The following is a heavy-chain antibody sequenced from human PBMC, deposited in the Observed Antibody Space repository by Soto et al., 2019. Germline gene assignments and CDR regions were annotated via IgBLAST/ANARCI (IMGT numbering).Heavy chain of an antibody. CDR3: ARADWSGWIDY. Sequence: SETLSLTCTVSGGSINNAGYYWTWIRQHPRKGLEWIGYIYYSGNTFYNPSLKSRVSISVDTSKNQFSLNLTSVTAADTAVFYCARADWSGWIDYWGHGTLVTVSS. D-gene: IGHD6-19*01. CDR2: IYYSGNT. CDR1: GGSINNAGYY. V-gene: IGHV4-31*03. J-gene: IGHJ4*01.